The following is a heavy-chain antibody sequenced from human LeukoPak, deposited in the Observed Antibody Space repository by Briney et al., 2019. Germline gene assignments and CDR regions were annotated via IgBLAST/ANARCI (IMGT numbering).Heavy chain of an antibody. J-gene: IGHJ2*01. CDR1: GGSISNYY. CDR2: ISYSGST. D-gene: IGHD1-14*01. V-gene: IGHV4-59*01. Sequence: SETLSLTCAVSGGSISNYYWSWIRQPPGKGLEWIGYISYSGSTDYNPSLKSRVTLSVDSSKSQFSLKLSSVTAADTALYYCAREANRRWYFDLWGRGTLVTVSS. CDR3: AREANRRWYFDL.